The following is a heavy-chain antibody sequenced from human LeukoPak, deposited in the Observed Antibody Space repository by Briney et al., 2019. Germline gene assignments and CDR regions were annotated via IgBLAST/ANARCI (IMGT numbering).Heavy chain of an antibody. CDR2: INDSGST. CDR1: GGTFSGYY. D-gene: IGHD2/OR15-2a*01. V-gene: IGHV4-34*01. Sequence: PSETLSLTCAVYGGTFSGYYWSWIRQPPGKGLEWIGEINDSGSTNYNPSLKSRLTISVDTSRNQFSLKLSSVTAADTAVYYCARHDCDSSRCSVNWFDPWGQGTLVTVSS. J-gene: IGHJ5*02. CDR3: ARHDCDSSRCSVNWFDP.